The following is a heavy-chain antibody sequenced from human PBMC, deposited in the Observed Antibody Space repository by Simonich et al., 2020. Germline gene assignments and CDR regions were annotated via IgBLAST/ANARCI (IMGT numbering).Heavy chain of an antibody. Sequence: QVQLVQSGAEVKKPGASVKVSCKASGYTFTGYYMHWVGQAPGQGLEWMVWINPNRGGTNYAQKFKGRVPMTRDTSSSTAYMELSRLRSDDTAVYYCARVRFEAFDIWGQGTMVTVSS. CDR1: GYTFTGYY. V-gene: IGHV1-2*02. CDR2: INPNRGGT. J-gene: IGHJ3*02. CDR3: ARVRFEAFDI.